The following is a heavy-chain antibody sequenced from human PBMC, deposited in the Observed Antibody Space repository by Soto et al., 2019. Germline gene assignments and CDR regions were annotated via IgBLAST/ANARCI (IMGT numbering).Heavy chain of an antibody. D-gene: IGHD1-26*01. CDR3: ARETVGVYFDY. J-gene: IGHJ4*02. CDR1: GGSVSSGSYY. V-gene: IGHV4-61*01. CDR2: IYYSGST. Sequence: PSETLSLTCTVSGGSVSSGSYYWSWIRQPPGKGLEWIGYIYYSGSTNYNTSLKSRVTISVDTSKNQFSLKLSSVTAADTAVYYCARETVGVYFDYWGQGTLVTVSS.